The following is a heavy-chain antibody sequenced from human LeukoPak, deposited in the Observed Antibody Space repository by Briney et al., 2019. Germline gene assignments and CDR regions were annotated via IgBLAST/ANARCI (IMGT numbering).Heavy chain of an antibody. V-gene: IGHV3-30*04. CDR1: GFTFSSYA. CDR3: ARDTTYYGSGSLNF. J-gene: IGHJ4*02. CDR2: ISYDGSNK. D-gene: IGHD3-10*01. Sequence: GGSLRLSCAASGFTFSSYAMHWVRQAPGEGLEWVAVISYDGSNKYYADSVKGRFTISRDNSKNTLYLQMNSLRAEDTAVYYCARDTTYYGSGSLNFWGQGTLVTVSS.